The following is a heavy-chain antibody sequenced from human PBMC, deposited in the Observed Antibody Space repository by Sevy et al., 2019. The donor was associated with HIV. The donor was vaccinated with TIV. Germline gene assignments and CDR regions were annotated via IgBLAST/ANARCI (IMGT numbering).Heavy chain of an antibody. D-gene: IGHD2-15*01. V-gene: IGHV3-7*02. J-gene: IGHJ4*02. CDR1: AINIRDYW. Sequence: GGSLRLSCEASAINIRDYWMNWVRQPPGKGLEWVANINPDGSKIYYADSVKGRFTISADYAKNSVFLQMTSLRAEDTAVYYCVRAIQLAASYWGQGMLVTVSS. CDR3: VRAIQLAASY. CDR2: INPDGSKI.